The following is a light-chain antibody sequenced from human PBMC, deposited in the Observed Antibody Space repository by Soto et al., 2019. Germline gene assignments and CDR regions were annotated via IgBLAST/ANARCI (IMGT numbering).Light chain of an antibody. J-gene: IGLJ3*02. V-gene: IGLV2-14*01. Sequence: QSALTQPASMSGSPGQSITISCTGTRTDAGGYNYVSWYQQHPAKVPKLLIYEVSNRPSGVSNRFSGSKSGSTASLTISGLQPEDEGDYYCSYYTRSNPWVFGGGTKLTVL. CDR2: EVS. CDR3: SYYTRSNPWV. CDR1: RTDAGGYNY.